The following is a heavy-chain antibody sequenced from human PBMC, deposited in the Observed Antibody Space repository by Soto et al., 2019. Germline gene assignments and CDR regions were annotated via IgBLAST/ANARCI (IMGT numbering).Heavy chain of an antibody. D-gene: IGHD3-16*01. CDR1: GYTLTELS. J-gene: IGHJ6*03. Sequence: ASVKVSCKVSGYTLTELSMHWVRQAPGKGLEWMGGFEPEDGETIYAQKFQGRVTMTEDTSTATAYMELSSLRSEDTAVYYCATNGGILGMLGYYYYYMDVWGKGTTVTVSS. CDR2: FEPEDGET. V-gene: IGHV1-24*01. CDR3: ATNGGILGMLGYYYYYMDV.